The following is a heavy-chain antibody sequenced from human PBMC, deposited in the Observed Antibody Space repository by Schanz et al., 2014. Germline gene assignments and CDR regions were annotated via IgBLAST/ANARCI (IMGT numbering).Heavy chain of an antibody. CDR1: GFAFSVYG. CDR2: ISYDGRNK. Sequence: QEQLVESGGGLVKPGGSLRLSCAASGFAFSVYGMHWVRQAPGKGLEWVAVISYDGRNKYYADSVKGRFTISRDNSENTLYLQMNSLSADDTAVFYCAKGMGYCSGGTCYDYYYYGLDVWGQGTTVTVSS. CDR3: AKGMGYCSGGTCYDYYYYGLDV. D-gene: IGHD2-15*01. V-gene: IGHV3-30*19. J-gene: IGHJ6*02.